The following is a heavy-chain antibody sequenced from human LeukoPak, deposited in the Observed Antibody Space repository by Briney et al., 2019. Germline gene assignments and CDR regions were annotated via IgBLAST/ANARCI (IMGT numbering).Heavy chain of an antibody. CDR3: ARAIYCSSNSCSLGYFDY. D-gene: IGHD2-2*01. V-gene: IGHV4-38-2*02. Sequence: SETLSLTCSVSGYSISSGYHWGWIRQPPGKGLEWIGSIHHSGNTYCNPSLKSRATISVDTSKNQLSLKLSSVTAADTAVYYCARAIYCSSNSCSLGYFDYWGQRTLVTVSS. J-gene: IGHJ4*02. CDR1: GYSISSGYH. CDR2: IHHSGNT.